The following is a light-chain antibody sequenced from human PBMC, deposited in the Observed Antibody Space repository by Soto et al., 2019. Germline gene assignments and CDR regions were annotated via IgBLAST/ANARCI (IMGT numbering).Light chain of an antibody. CDR1: DSDVGAYDS. CDR3: CSSAPESTYV. J-gene: IGLJ1*01. Sequence: QSALAQPASVSGSPGQTITISCTGTDSDVGAYDSVSWYQQHPHKAPQLIIYKGTQQPSGVSNRISGSTSGNAAALTISGLQADDEADYFCCSSAPESTYVFGTGTKVTVL. V-gene: IGLV2-23*01. CDR2: KGT.